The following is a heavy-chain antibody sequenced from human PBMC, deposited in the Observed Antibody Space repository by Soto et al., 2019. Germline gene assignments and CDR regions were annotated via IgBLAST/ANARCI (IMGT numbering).Heavy chain of an antibody. CDR3: ARDLRLFYGSDY. V-gene: IGHV3-30*04. D-gene: IGHD3-10*01. CDR1: GFTFSNYA. CDR2: ILYDGSNK. J-gene: IGHJ4*02. Sequence: PGGSLRLSCAASGFTFSNYAVHWVRQAPGKGLEWVAVILYDGSNKYYADSVKGRFTISRDNSRDTLYLQMNSLKTEDTGLYYCARDLRLFYGSDYWGQGTLVTVSS.